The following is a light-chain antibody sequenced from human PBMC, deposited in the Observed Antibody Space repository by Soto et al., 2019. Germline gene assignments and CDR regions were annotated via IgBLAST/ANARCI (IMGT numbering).Light chain of an antibody. V-gene: IGLV2-14*03. CDR2: DVS. J-gene: IGLJ1*01. Sequence: QSVLTQPATVSGSPGQWITISCTGTSTDIGRYNYVSWYQQHPGKAPKLMIYDVSNRPSGVSNRFSGSKSGNTASLTISGLQAEDEADYYCSSYTSSSTYVFGTGTKVTVL. CDR3: SSYTSSSTYV. CDR1: STDIGRYNY.